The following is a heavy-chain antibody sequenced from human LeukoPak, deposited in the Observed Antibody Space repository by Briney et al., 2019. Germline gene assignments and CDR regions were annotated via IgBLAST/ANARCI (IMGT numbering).Heavy chain of an antibody. J-gene: IGHJ3*02. CDR3: ASTPPRDIVLVQVAIEGAFDI. D-gene: IGHD2-2*02. CDR2: IIPIFGTA. CDR1: GGTFSSYA. Sequence: AASVKVSCKASGGTFSSYAISWVRQAPGQGLEWMGGIIPIFGTANYAQKFQGRVTITADESTSTAYMELSSLRSEDTAVYYCASTPPRDIVLVQVAIEGAFDIWGQGTMVTVSS. V-gene: IGHV1-69*13.